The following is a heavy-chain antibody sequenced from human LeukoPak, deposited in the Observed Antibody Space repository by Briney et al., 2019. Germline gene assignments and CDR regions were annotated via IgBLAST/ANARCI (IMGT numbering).Heavy chain of an antibody. CDR3: ASLKNYYDSSGYLVTDAFDI. CDR1: GYTFTSYD. Sequence: ASVKVSCKASGYTFTSYDINWVRQAPGQGLEWMGWISANNGNTDYAQKFQGRVTMTTDTSTSTAYMELRSLKSDDTAVYYCASLKNYYDSSGYLVTDAFDIWGQGTMVTVSS. V-gene: IGHV1-18*01. CDR2: ISANNGNT. J-gene: IGHJ3*02. D-gene: IGHD3-22*01.